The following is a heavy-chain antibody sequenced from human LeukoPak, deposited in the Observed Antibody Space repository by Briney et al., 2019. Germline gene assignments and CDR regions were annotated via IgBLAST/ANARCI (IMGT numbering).Heavy chain of an antibody. CDR3: ARDPYDAVAGAPDNDY. J-gene: IGHJ4*02. CDR2: IIPIFGTA. D-gene: IGHD6-19*01. V-gene: IGHV1-69*13. CDR1: GGTFSSYA. Sequence: SVKVSCKASGGTFSSYAISWVRQAPGQGFEWMGGIIPIFGTANYAQKFQGRVTITADESTSTAYMELSSLRSEDTAVYYCARDPYDAVAGAPDNDYWGQGTLVTVSS.